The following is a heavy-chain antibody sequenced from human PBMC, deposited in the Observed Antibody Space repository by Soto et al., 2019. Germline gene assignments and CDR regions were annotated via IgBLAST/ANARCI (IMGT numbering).Heavy chain of an antibody. CDR1: GYTFTSYA. D-gene: IGHD2-2*01. Sequence: GASVKVSCKASGYTFTSYAMNWVRQAPGQGLEWMGWINTNTGNTTYAQDFPGRFTITRNTSISTAYMEMSSLKSEDTAVYYCAKQGPLHWSGTSCPYYF. CDR3: AKQGPLHWSGTSCPYYF. V-gene: IGHV1-8*02. CDR2: INTNTGNT. J-gene: IGHJ4*01.